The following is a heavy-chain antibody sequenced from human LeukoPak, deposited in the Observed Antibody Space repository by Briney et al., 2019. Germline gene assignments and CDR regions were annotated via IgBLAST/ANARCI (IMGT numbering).Heavy chain of an antibody. Sequence: PGGSLRLSCAASGFTFSSYAMNWLRQAPGKGLEWVAISGSGGDTYYADSVKGRFTISRDNSKNTLYLQMNSLRAEDTAVYYCAKARGATYGTYYFDYWGQGTLVTVSS. D-gene: IGHD4/OR15-4a*01. CDR3: AKARGATYGTYYFDY. V-gene: IGHV3-23*01. CDR2: ISGSGGDT. J-gene: IGHJ4*02. CDR1: GFTFSSYA.